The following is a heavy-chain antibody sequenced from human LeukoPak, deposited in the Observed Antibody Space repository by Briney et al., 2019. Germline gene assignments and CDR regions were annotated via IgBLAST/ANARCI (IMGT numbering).Heavy chain of an antibody. D-gene: IGHD2-8*01. V-gene: IGHV3-23*01. CDR1: GFTPIAYA. J-gene: IGHJ6*02. Sequence: PGGSLRLSCVGSGFTPIAYALTWARQAPGKGLEWVSGISGGGVTTYYADSVKGWFTISRDNAKNSLFLQMNSLRAEDTAVYYCASVHYYGMEVWGQGTTVTVSS. CDR2: ISGGGVTT. CDR3: ASVHYYGMEV.